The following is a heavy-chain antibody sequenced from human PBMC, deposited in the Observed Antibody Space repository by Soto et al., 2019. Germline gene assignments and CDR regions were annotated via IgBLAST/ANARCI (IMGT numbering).Heavy chain of an antibody. Sequence: EAQLVESGGGLVQPGGSLRLSCAASGFTFSPYWMHWVRQTPGKGLVWVSRINAEGNTIYADSVKGRFTISRDNAKNMLYLQMTSLRAEDTAVYFCARGSKTAFDPWGQGTLVTVSS. V-gene: IGHV3-74*01. D-gene: IGHD2-21*02. J-gene: IGHJ5*02. CDR2: INAEGNT. CDR1: GFTFSPYW. CDR3: ARGSKTAFDP.